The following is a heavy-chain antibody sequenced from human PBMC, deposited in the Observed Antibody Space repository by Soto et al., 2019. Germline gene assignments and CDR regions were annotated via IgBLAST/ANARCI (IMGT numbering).Heavy chain of an antibody. V-gene: IGHV1-18*01. CDR3: SRDPVNVRDDSRGYSRDAFDI. CDR2: ISAYNGNT. J-gene: IGHJ3*02. D-gene: IGHD3-22*01. CDR1: GYTFTSYG. Sequence: QVQLVQSGAEVKKPGASVKVSCKASGYTFTSYGISWVRQAPGQGLEWMGWISAYNGNTNYAQKLQGRVKMTTETSPSTAYIELRSLKSDDTAVYYCSRDPVNVRDDSRGYSRDAFDIWGQGTMVTVSS.